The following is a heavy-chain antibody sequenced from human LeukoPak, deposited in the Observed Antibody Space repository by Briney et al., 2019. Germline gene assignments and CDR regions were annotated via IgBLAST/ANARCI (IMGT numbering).Heavy chain of an antibody. J-gene: IGHJ6*03. CDR2: IRSKAYGGTT. CDR1: GFTFGDYA. V-gene: IGHV3-49*03. D-gene: IGHD6-19*01. CDR3: TRVSSGWYYYYYYMDV. Sequence: GGSLRLSCTASGFTFGDYAMSWFRQAPGKGLEWVGFIRSKAYGGTTEYAASVKGRLTVSRDDSKSIAYLQMNSLKTEDTAVYYCTRVSSGWYYYYYYMDVWGKGTTVTVSS.